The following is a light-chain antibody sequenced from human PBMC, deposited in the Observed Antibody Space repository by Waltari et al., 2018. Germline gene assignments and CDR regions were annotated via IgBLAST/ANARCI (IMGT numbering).Light chain of an antibody. CDR1: QSVGSIY. V-gene: IGKV3-20*01. CDR3: QVYGGSPLYT. J-gene: IGKJ2*01. Sequence: ESVLAQSPGTLSLSPGERATLSCRASQSVGSIYLAWYQQRPGQPPRVLVYGTSSRATGIPDRFSGSRSGSDFTLTIDRLEPEDVAVYFCQVYGGSPLYTFGQGTKVDIK. CDR2: GTS.